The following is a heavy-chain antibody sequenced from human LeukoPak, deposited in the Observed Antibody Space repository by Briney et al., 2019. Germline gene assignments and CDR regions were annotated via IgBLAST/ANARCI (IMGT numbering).Heavy chain of an antibody. CDR2: INAGNGNT. CDR1: GYTFTIYA. D-gene: IGHD6-13*01. J-gene: IGHJ4*02. CDR3: ARPYSSSWFDY. Sequence: ASVTVSCKASGYTFTIYAMHWVRQAPGQRLEWMGWINAGNGNTKYSQKFQGRVTITRDTSASTAYMELSSLRSEDTAVYYCARPYSSSWFDYWGQGTLVTVSS. V-gene: IGHV1-3*01.